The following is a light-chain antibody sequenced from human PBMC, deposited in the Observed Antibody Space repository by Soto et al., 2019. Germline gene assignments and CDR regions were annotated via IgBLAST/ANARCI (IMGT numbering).Light chain of an antibody. CDR3: QSYDSSLSHWL. V-gene: IGLV1-40*01. J-gene: IGLJ3*02. CDR2: GNS. CDR1: SSNNGAGYD. Sequence: QSVLTQLPSVSGAPGQRVTISCSGTSSNNGAGYDVHWYQQLPGTAPKLLIYGNSNRLSGVPDRFSGSKSGTSASLAITGLQAEDEADYYCQSYDSSLSHWLFGGGTKLTVL.